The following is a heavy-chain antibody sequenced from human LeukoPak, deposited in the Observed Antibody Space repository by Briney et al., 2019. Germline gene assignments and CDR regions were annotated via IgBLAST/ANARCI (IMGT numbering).Heavy chain of an antibody. CDR2: IYYSGST. CDR1: GGSISSYY. D-gene: IGHD3-22*01. V-gene: IGHV4-59*01. CDR3: ARWDSSGSHFVY. J-gene: IGHJ4*02. Sequence: PSETLSLTCTVSGGSISSYYWSWIRQPPGKGLEWIGYIYYSGSTNYNPSLKSRVTISVDTSKNQFSLKLSSVTAADTAVYYCARWDSSGSHFVYWGQGTLVTVSS.